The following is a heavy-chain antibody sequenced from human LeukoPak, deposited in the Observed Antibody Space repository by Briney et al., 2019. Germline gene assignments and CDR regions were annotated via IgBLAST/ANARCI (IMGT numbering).Heavy chain of an antibody. CDR3: ATDLRISMVRGVGY. J-gene: IGHJ4*02. CDR1: GFAFSTYA. D-gene: IGHD3-10*01. CDR2: ISGRGDST. Sequence: PGGSLRLSCAASGFAFSTYAMTWVRQAPGKGLEWVSAISGRGDSTYYAHSVKGRFTISRDNSKNTLYLQMNSLRAEDTAVYYCATDLRISMVRGVGYWGQGTLVTVSS. V-gene: IGHV3-23*01.